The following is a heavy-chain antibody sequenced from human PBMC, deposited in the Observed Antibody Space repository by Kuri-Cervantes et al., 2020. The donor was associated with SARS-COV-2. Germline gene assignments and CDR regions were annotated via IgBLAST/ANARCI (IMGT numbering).Heavy chain of an antibody. V-gene: IGHV3-30-3*01. J-gene: IGHJ4*02. CDR1: GFTFSSYA. CDR3: ARELGSWPFDY. CDR2: ISYDGSNK. Sequence: LSLTCAASGFTFSSYAMHWVRQAPGKGLEWVSVISYDGSNKYYADSVKGRFTIPRDNSKNTLYLQMNSLRAEDTAVYYCARELGSWPFDYWGQGTLVTVSS. D-gene: IGHD6-13*01.